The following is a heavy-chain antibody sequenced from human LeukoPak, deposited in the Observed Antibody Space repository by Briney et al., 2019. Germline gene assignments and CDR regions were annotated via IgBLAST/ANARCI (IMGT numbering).Heavy chain of an antibody. D-gene: IGHD1-26*01. CDR3: ARGQGSGSYHNIGSDYYYYYMDV. CDR2: INHSGST. V-gene: IGHV4-34*01. J-gene: IGHJ6*03. CDR1: GGSFSGYY. Sequence: SETLSLTCAVYGGSFSGYYWSWIRQPPGKGLEWIGEINHSGSTNYNPSLKSRVTISVDTSKSQFSLKLSSVTAADTAVYYCARGQGSGSYHNIGSDYYYYYMDVWGKGTTVTVSS.